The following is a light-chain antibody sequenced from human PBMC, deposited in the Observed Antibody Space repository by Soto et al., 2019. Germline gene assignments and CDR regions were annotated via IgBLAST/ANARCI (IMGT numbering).Light chain of an antibody. CDR3: QQSYNTPRAFT. Sequence: DIQMTQSPSSLSASVGDRVTITCRASQSISTYLNWYQQKPGKAPNLLIYAASTLQSGVPSRFSGSGSGTDFTLTISSLQPEDFATYYCQQSYNTPRAFTFGPGTKVDI. V-gene: IGKV1-39*01. CDR2: AAS. J-gene: IGKJ3*01. CDR1: QSISTY.